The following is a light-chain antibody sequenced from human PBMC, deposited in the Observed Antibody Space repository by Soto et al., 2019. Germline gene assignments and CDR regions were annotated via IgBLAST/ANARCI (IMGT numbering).Light chain of an antibody. CDR2: EVS. Sequence: QAVVTQPASVSGSPGQSIAISCTGTSSDVGGYNYVSWYQQHSGKAPKLMIYEVSNRPSGVSNRFSGSKSGNTASLTISGLQAEDEADYYCSSYTSSTPYVFGTGTKLTVL. V-gene: IGLV2-14*01. CDR1: SSDVGGYNY. J-gene: IGLJ1*01. CDR3: SSYTSSTPYV.